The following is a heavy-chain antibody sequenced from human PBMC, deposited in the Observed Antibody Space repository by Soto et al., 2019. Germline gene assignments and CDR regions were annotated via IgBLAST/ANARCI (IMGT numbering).Heavy chain of an antibody. CDR1: GFTFSSYA. Sequence: GGSLRLSCAASGFTFSSYAMSWVRQAPGKGLEWVSAISGSGGSTYYADSVKGRFTISRDNSKNTLYLQMNSLRAEDTAVYYCAKVTHGKYQLLFSARHFDYWGQGTLVTVSS. V-gene: IGHV3-23*01. J-gene: IGHJ4*02. CDR3: AKVTHGKYQLLFSARHFDY. CDR2: ISGSGGST. D-gene: IGHD2-2*01.